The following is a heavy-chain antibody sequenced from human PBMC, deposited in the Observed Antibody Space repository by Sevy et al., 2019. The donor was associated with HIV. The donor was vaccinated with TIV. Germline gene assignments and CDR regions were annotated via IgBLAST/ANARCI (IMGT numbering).Heavy chain of an antibody. D-gene: IGHD3-22*01. J-gene: IGHJ4*02. CDR3: ARDRSYDISGKPLDY. CDR1: GGSINNYF. Sequence: SETLSLTCTVSGGSINNYFWTWIRQPAGKGLEWIGRMYTSGSTDYNPSLRSRVTMSLNTSKNQFTLKLSFVTAADTAVYYCARDRSYDISGKPLDYWGQGTLVTVSS. V-gene: IGHV4-4*07. CDR2: MYTSGST.